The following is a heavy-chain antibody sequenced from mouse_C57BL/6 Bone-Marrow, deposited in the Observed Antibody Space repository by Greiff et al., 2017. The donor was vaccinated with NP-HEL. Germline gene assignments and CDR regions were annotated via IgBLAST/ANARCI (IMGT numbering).Heavy chain of an antibody. V-gene: IGHV1-7*01. J-gene: IGHJ2*01. CDR1: DYTFTSYW. CDR3: ARDRYITTVVGPDY. Sequence: QVQLKQSGAELAKPGASVKLSCKASDYTFTSYWMHWVKQRPGQGLEWIGYINPSSGYTKYNQKFKDEATLTEDKSSSTAYMQLSSLTYEDSAVYDCARDRYITTVVGPDYWGQGTTLTVSS. D-gene: IGHD1-1*01. CDR2: INPSSGYT.